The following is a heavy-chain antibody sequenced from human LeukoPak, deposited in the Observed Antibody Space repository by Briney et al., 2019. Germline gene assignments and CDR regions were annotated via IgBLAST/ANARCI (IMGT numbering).Heavy chain of an antibody. CDR2: IYWDDDK. CDR1: GFSLSTSGVG. J-gene: IGHJ4*02. V-gene: IGHV2-5*02. CDR3: ALFGYCSGGSCYRY. D-gene: IGHD2-15*01. Sequence: GPTLVNPTQTLTLTCTFSGFSLSTSGVGVGWIRQPPGQAPEWLALIYWDDDKRYSPSLKSRLTITKDTSKNQVVLTMTNMDPVDTATYYCALFGYCSGGSCYRYWGQGTLVTVSS.